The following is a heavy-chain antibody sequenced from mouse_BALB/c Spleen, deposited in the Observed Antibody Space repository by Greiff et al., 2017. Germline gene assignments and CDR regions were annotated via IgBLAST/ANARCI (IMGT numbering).Heavy chain of an antibody. J-gene: IGHJ4*01. CDR1: GFNIKDTY. Sequence: EVKLQESGAELVKPGASVKLSCTASGFNIKDTYMHWVKQRPEQGLEWIGRIDPANGNTKYDPKFQGKATITADTSSNTAYMQLSSLTSEDSAVYYCANYGPYAMDYWGQGTSVTVSS. V-gene: IGHV14-3*02. CDR3: ANYGPYAMDY. CDR2: IDPANGNT. D-gene: IGHD1-1*02.